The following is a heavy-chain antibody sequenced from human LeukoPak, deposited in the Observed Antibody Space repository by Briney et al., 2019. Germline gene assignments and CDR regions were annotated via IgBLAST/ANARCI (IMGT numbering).Heavy chain of an antibody. CDR1: GFTFSRNG. D-gene: IGHD6-25*01. CDR3: AKGIAAGAMGYMDV. V-gene: IGHV3-33*06. J-gene: IGHJ6*03. Sequence: PGRSLRLSCAASGFTFSRNGMHWVRQAPGKGLEWVGVIWYDGSNKYYADSVRGRFTISRDNSKRTMFLQMNSLRVEDTAVYYCAKGIAAGAMGYMDVWGKGTTVTVSS. CDR2: IWYDGSNK.